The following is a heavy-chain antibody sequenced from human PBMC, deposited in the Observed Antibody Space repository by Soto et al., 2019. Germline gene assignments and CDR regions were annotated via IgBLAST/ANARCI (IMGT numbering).Heavy chain of an antibody. J-gene: IGHJ4*02. CDR1: GFTFSRVS. Sequence: GSLRLSCEASGFTFSRVSMNWVRQVPGRGLEWVASISSASPETWYSDSVKGRFIISRDNAQNSLFLQMNTLRPDDSAIYYCARVAYWGPGTQVTVSS. V-gene: IGHV3-21*01. CDR2: ISSASPET. CDR3: ARVAY.